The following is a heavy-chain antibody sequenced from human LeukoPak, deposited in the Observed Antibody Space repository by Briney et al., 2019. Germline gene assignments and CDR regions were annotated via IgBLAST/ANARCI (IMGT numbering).Heavy chain of an antibody. V-gene: IGHV3-7*01. CDR2: IKQDGSEK. CDR3: ARESTEDRPGS. D-gene: IGHD5/OR15-5a*01. CDR1: GFTFTNYW. J-gene: IGHJ5*02. Sequence: GGSLRLSCAASGFTFTNYWMSWVRQAPGKGLEWVANIKQDGSEKYYVNSVKGRFTISRDNAKNSLYLQMNSLRAEDTAIYYCARESTEDRPGSWGQGTLVTVSS.